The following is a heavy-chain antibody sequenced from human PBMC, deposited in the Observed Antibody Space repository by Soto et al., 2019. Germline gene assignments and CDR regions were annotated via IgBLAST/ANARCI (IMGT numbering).Heavy chain of an antibody. Sequence: ASVKVSCKVSGYTLTELSMHWVRQAPGKGLEWMGGFDPEDGETIYAQKFQGRVTMTEDTSTDTAYMELSSLRSEDTAVYYCARDLGMVRGVISRSYHYGMDVWGQGTTVTVSS. V-gene: IGHV1-24*01. D-gene: IGHD3-10*01. J-gene: IGHJ6*02. CDR2: FDPEDGET. CDR3: ARDLGMVRGVISRSYHYGMDV. CDR1: GYTLTELS.